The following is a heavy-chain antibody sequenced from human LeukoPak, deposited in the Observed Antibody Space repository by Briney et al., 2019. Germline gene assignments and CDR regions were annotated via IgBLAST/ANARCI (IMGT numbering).Heavy chain of an antibody. CDR2: IYYSGST. Sequence: SETLSLTCTVSGGSISSYYWSWIRQPPGKGLEWIGYIYYSGSTNYNPSLKSRVTISVDTSKNQFSLKLSSVTAADTAVYYCAVSYYYDSSGYRNDAFDIWGQGTMVTVSS. CDR3: AVSYYYDSSGYRNDAFDI. V-gene: IGHV4-59*01. D-gene: IGHD3-22*01. J-gene: IGHJ3*02. CDR1: GGSISSYY.